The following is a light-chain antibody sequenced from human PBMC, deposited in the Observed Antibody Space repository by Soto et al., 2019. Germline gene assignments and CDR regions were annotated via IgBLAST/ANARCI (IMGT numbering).Light chain of an antibody. V-gene: IGKV3-15*01. CDR2: GAS. Sequence: EIVLTQFPATLSLSPGERATLSCRSSQSVANYLAWYQQKPGQAPRLLIHGASIRATGIPARFSGSGSRTEFTLTISSLQSEDFAVYYCQQYNNWPPYTFGQGTKVDIK. J-gene: IGKJ2*01. CDR3: QQYNNWPPYT. CDR1: QSVANY.